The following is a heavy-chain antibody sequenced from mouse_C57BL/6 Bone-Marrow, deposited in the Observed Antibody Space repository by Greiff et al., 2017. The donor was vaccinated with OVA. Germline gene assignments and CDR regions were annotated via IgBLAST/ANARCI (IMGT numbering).Heavy chain of an antibody. CDR3: ANSSGYKDYFDY. J-gene: IGHJ2*01. CDR2: IHPNSGST. D-gene: IGHD3-2*02. Sequence: VQLQQPGAELVKPGASVKLSCKASGYTFTSYWMHWVKQRPGQGLEWIGMIHPNSGSTNYNEKFKSKATLTVDKSSSTAYMQLSSLTSEDSAVYYCANSSGYKDYFDYWGQGTTLTVSS. CDR1: GYTFTSYW. V-gene: IGHV1-64*01.